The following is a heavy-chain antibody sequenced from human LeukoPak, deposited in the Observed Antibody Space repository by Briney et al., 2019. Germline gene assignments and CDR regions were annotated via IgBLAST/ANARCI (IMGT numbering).Heavy chain of an antibody. CDR1: GGSISSYY. CDR3: ARGPYYDFWGNYRMYNWFDP. D-gene: IGHD3-3*01. V-gene: IGHV4-59*12. Sequence: SETLSLTCTVSGGSISSYYWSWIRQPPGKGLEWIGYIYYSGSTNYNPSLKSRVTISVDTSKNQFSLKLSSLTAADTAVYYCARGPYYDFWGNYRMYNWFDPWGQGTLVTVSS. CDR2: IYYSGST. J-gene: IGHJ5*02.